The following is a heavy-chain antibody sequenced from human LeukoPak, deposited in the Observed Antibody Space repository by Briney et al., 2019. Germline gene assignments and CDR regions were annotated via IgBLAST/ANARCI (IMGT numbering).Heavy chain of an antibody. CDR2: INPNSGGT. CDR1: GYTFTGYY. CDR3: ARDAGRQQLAGGY. J-gene: IGHJ4*02. D-gene: IGHD6-13*01. V-gene: IGHV1-2*05. Sequence: ASVKVSCKASGYTFTGYYMHWVRQAPGQGLEWMGRINPNSGGTNYAQKFQGRVTMTRDTSISTAYMELSRLRSDDTDVYYCARDAGRQQLAGGYWGQGTLVTVSS.